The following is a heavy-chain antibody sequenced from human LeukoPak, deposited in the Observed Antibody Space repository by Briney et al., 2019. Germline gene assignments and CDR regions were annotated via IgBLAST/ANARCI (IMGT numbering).Heavy chain of an antibody. CDR3: ARGWGATNPFDY. V-gene: IGHV4-34*01. J-gene: IGHJ4*02. CDR2: INHSGST. D-gene: IGHD1-26*01. CDR1: GGSFSGYY. Sequence: PSETLSLTCAVYGGSFSGYYWSWIRQPPGKGLEWIGEINHSGSTNYNPSLKSRVTISVDTSKNQFSLNLSSVTAADTAVYYCARGWGATNPFDYWGQGTLVTVSS.